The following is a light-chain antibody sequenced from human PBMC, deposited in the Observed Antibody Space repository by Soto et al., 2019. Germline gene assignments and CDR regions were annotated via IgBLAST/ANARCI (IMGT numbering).Light chain of an antibody. V-gene: IGLV1-47*02. CDR2: NNN. CDR3: AAWDDSLSVV. CDR1: SSNIGRNY. Sequence: QLVLTQPPSASGTPGQRVIISCSGSSSNIGRNYLYWYQQLPGTAPKLLIYNNNQRPSEVPDRFSGSKSGTSASLAISGLRSEDEADYYCAAWDDSLSVVFGGGTKLTVL. J-gene: IGLJ3*02.